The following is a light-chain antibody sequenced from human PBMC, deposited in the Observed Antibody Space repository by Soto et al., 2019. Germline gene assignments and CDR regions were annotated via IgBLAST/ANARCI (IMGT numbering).Light chain of an antibody. CDR1: QSVSSNQ. J-gene: IGKJ1*01. CDR2: GAS. CDR3: QQYGRXPGT. V-gene: IGKV3-20*01. Sequence: EFVLTRSPGTLSLSPGERATLSCRTGQSVSSNQLDGYQQKPCQAPRLLIYGASSRTTGIRDRFSGSGSGTNFTLTISRLETEDFAVYYFQQYGRXPGTFGQWTKV.